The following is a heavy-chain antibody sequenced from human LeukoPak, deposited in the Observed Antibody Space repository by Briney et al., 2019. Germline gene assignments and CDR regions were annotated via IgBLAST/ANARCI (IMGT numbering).Heavy chain of an antibody. V-gene: IGHV3-7*01. D-gene: IGHD6-6*01. CDR2: IKQDGSEK. CDR1: GFTFSSYW. CDR3: AREYSSSSRSYYYYYYMDV. Sequence: GGSLRLSCGASGFTFSSYWMSWVRQAPGKGLEWVANIKQDGSEKYYVDSVKGRFTISRDNAKNSLYLQMNSLRAEDTAVYYCAREYSSSSRSYYYYYYMDVRGKGTTVTVSS. J-gene: IGHJ6*03.